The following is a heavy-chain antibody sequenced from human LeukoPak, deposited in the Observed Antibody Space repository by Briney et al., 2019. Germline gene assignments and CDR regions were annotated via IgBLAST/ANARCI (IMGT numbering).Heavy chain of an antibody. CDR2: IWYDGSNK. V-gene: IGHV3-33*01. J-gene: IGHJ5*02. Sequence: PGRSLRLSCAASGFTFSSYGMHWVRQAPGKGLEWVAVIWYDGSNKYYADSVKGRFTISRDNSKNTLYLQMNSLRAEDTAVYYCARRRDTAMAGQNWFDPWGQGTLVTVSS. CDR3: ARRRDTAMAGQNWFDP. CDR1: GFTFSSYG. D-gene: IGHD5-18*01.